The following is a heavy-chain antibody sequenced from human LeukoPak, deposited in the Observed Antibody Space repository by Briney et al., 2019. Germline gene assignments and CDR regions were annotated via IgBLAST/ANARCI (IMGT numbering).Heavy chain of an antibody. V-gene: IGHV4-59*08. CDR3: ARLLNNDNSGDPDTFDM. J-gene: IGHJ3*02. Sequence: PSETLSLTCSVSGGSISRHYWSWIRRPPGKGLEWIGYISYSGSTKYNPSFQSRVTISLDTSKTHFSLKLTSVTAADTAVYYCARLLNNDNSGDPDTFDMWGPGTVVTVSS. D-gene: IGHD3-22*01. CDR2: ISYSGST. CDR1: GGSISRHY.